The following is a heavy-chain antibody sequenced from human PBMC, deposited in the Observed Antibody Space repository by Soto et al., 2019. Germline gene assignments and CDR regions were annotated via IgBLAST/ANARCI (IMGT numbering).Heavy chain of an antibody. V-gene: IGHV2-5*02. D-gene: IGHD1-1*01. CDR2: IYWDDDK. CDR1: GFSLSTSGVA. CDR3: AYIVYNNYHYQNGVDV. J-gene: IGHJ6*02. Sequence: QITLKESGPTLVKPTQTLTLTCTFSGFSLSTSGVAVGWIRQPPGKALEWLALIYWDDDKRYIPSLRSRLTTTKDTSKAQVVLTMTKMDPVDTATYFCAYIVYNNYHYQNGVDVWGQGTPVTVSS.